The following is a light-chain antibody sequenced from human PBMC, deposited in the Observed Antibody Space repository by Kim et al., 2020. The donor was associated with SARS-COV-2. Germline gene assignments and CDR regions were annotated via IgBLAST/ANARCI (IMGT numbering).Light chain of an antibody. J-gene: IGKJ4*01. Sequence: EVVLTQSPATLSLSPGDRATLSCRASQTINRFLAWYQQKPGQAPRLLIHDTSDRATGIPARFSGSGSGTDFTLTISSLEPEDFAVYYCQQRDNWLFGGGTKLEI. CDR3: QQRDNWL. V-gene: IGKV3-11*01. CDR2: DTS. CDR1: QTINRF.